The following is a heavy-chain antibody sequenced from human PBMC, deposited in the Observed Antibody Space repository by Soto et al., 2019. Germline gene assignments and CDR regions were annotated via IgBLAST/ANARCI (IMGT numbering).Heavy chain of an antibody. V-gene: IGHV3-33*03. CDR1: GFTFITDS. J-gene: IGHJ4*02. CDR3: VKDFRPDSGYDLDI. Sequence: GGSLRLSCAASGFTFITDSMNWVLQAPGKGLEWVAVIWGDASHEYYADSVKGRFTISRDNSRDKVYLQMNSLRAEDTALYYCVKDFRPDSGYDLDIWGQGTLVTVSS. D-gene: IGHD5-12*01. CDR2: IWGDASHE.